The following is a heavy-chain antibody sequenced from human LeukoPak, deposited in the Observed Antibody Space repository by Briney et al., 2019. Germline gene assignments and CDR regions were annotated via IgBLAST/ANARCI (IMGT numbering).Heavy chain of an antibody. D-gene: IGHD6-25*01. CDR1: GGSISSGGYY. CDR2: IYYSGST. J-gene: IGHJ5*02. CDR3: ARMYSSGINWFDP. Sequence: SQTLSLTCTVSGGSISSGGYYWSWIRQHPGKGLEWIGYIYYSGSTYYNPSLKSRVTISVDTAKNQFFLRLSSVTAADTAVYYCARMYSSGINWFDPRGQGTLVTVSS. V-gene: IGHV4-31*03.